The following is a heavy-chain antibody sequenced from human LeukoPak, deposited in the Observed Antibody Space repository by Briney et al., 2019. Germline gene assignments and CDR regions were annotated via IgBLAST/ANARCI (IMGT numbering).Heavy chain of an antibody. CDR3: VTINYDPIV. CDR2: LDPADGET. V-gene: IGHV1-69-2*01. Sequence: GASVKVSCKASGYTFSDYYMHWVQQAPGKGLEWMGRLDPADGETICAERFQDRLTITADTSTDTAYMELSGLRSEDTAVYYCVTINYDPIVWGQGTLVTVSS. D-gene: IGHD3-3*01. CDR1: GYTFSDYY. J-gene: IGHJ4*02.